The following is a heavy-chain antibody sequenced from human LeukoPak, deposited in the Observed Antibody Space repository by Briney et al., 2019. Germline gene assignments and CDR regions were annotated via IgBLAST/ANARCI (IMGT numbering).Heavy chain of an antibody. J-gene: IGHJ4*02. CDR1: GFTFSSYA. CDR3: AKDLSLYCFDY. V-gene: IGHV3-23*01. CDR2: ISGSGGST. Sequence: GRSLRLSCAASGFTFSSYAMSWVRQAPGKGLEWVSAISGSGGSTYYADSVKGRFTISRDNSKNTLYLQMNSLRAEDTAIYYCAKDLSLYCFDYWGQGTLVTVSS.